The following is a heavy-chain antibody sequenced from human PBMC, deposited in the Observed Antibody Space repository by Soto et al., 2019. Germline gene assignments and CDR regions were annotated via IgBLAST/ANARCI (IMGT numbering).Heavy chain of an antibody. J-gene: IGHJ4*02. D-gene: IGHD5-12*01. Sequence: SEAQRLTSVVSGASFRSYYWRWIRQSTEKGLEWIGYIXYXGXXXYXXSLKSRVTISTDTSKNQFSLTVNSVTAADTAVYYCARARGSAGVFDYWGQGTRVTASS. V-gene: IGHV4-59*01. CDR2: IXYXGXX. CDR3: ARARGSAGVFDY. CDR1: GASFRSYY.